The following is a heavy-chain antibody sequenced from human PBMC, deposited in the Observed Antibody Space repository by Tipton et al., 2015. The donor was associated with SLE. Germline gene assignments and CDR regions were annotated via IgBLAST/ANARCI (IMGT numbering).Heavy chain of an antibody. CDR2: IRADGSNK. D-gene: IGHD3-16*01. Sequence: SLRLSCEVSRVTLSSYAMHWVRQAPGKGLEWVAFIRADGSNKDYADSVKGRFTISRDNSKNTLYLQMNRLRVEDTAVYYCAGGTGAYFDHWGQGTLVTVSS. J-gene: IGHJ4*02. CDR1: RVTLSSYA. V-gene: IGHV3-30*02. CDR3: AGGTGAYFDH.